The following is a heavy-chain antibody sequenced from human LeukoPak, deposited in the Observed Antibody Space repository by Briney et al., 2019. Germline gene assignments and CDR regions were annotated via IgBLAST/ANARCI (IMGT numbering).Heavy chain of an antibody. CDR1: GDSISNNHW. Sequence: SETLSLTCAVSGDSISNNHWWSWVRQSPEKGLEWIGEIHHSWSTTYNPSLKSRVTISVDKSKNQISLKLRSVTAADTAVYYCATPTYFDILSGGWGQGTLVTVSS. J-gene: IGHJ4*02. V-gene: IGHV4-4*02. CDR3: ATPTYFDILSGG. D-gene: IGHD3-9*01. CDR2: IHHSWST.